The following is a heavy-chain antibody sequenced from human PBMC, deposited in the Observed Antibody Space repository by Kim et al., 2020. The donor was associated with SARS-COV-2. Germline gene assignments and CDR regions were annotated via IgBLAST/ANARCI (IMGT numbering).Heavy chain of an antibody. V-gene: IGHV4-38-2*02. CDR3: ARDWGCSGGSCYPTP. CDR1: GYSISSGYY. Sequence: SETLSLTCTVSGYSISSGYYWGWIRQPPGKGLEWIGSIYHSGSTYYNPSLKSRVTISVDTSKNQFSLKLSSVTAADTAVYYCARDWGCSGGSCYPTPWGR. CDR2: IYHSGST. J-gene: IGHJ2*01. D-gene: IGHD2-15*01.